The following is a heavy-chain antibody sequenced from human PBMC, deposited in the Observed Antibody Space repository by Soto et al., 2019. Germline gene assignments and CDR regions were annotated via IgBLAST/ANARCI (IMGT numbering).Heavy chain of an antibody. V-gene: IGHV3-21*03. J-gene: IGHJ4*02. CDR3: TRDQEGILEPPFDY. CDR2: ISGDSYYI. CDR1: GFRFSGYS. D-gene: IGHD1-1*01. Sequence: GSLRLSCAASGFRFSGYSMNWVRQAPGKGLEWVSCISGDSYYIYYADSVKGRFTISRDNAQNSLYLQMNSLKTEDTAAYYCTRDQEGILEPPFDYWGQGTLVTVSS.